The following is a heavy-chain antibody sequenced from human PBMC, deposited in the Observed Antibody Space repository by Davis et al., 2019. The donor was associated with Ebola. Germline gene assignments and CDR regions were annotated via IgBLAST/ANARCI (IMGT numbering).Heavy chain of an antibody. CDR1: GFTFSDYY. J-gene: IGHJ5*02. V-gene: IGHV4-34*01. D-gene: IGHD5-24*01. CDR2: INHSGST. Sequence: GSLRLSCAASGFTFSDYYMSWIRQPPGKGLEWIGEINHSGSTNYNPSLKSRVTISVDTSKNQFSLKLSSVTAADTAVYYCARGRGWLQSSWFDPWGQGTLVTVSS. CDR3: ARGRGWLQSSWFDP.